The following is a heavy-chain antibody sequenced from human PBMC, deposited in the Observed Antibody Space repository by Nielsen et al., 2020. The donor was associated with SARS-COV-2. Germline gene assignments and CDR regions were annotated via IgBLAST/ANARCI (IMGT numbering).Heavy chain of an antibody. CDR3: ARGRCTSYNCAKLGGYMDV. J-gene: IGHJ6*03. CDR2: IWYDGSNK. D-gene: IGHD1-1*01. V-gene: IGHV3-33*01. Sequence: GGSLRLSCAASGFTFSSYGMHWVRQAPGKGLEWVAVIWYDGSNKYYADSVKGRFTISRDNSKNTLFLQMNNLRAEDTAVYYCARGRCTSYNCAKLGGYMDVWGKGTTVTVSS. CDR1: GFTFSSYG.